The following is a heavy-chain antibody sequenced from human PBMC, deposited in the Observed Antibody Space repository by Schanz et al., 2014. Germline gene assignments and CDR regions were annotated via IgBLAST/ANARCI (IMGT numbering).Heavy chain of an antibody. V-gene: IGHV1-2*02. CDR2: INPASGYT. D-gene: IGHD6-13*01. CDR3: ARVYRWQHILGHFDS. CDR1: GYTFVGYY. J-gene: IGHJ4*02. Sequence: QVQLVQSGPEVKKPGASVRVSCQASGYTFVGYYIHWLRQAPGQGLEWIGWINPASGYTNYVQNFRGRVTMTRDTSIATAYMDLSRLTSDDTAVYYCARVYRWQHILGHFDSWGQGSLVTVSS.